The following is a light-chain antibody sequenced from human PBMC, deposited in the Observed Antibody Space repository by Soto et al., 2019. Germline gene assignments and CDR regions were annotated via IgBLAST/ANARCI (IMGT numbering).Light chain of an antibody. CDR1: RIVITY. J-gene: IGKJ5*01. CDR3: QQRSNLVS. Sequence: IILTQSPATLSLSPGERATLSCRASRIVITYLGWYQQKPGQAPRLLISDASTRATGIPARFSGSGSGTDFTLTISSLAPEDSAVYFCQQRSNLVSFGPGTRLEIK. CDR2: DAS. V-gene: IGKV3-11*01.